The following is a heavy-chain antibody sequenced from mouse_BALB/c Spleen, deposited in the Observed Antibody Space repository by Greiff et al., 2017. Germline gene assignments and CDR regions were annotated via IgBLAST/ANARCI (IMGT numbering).Heavy chain of an antibody. CDR3: ARGPHGYGY. V-gene: IGHV1-55*01. Sequence: QVQLQQPGAELVKPGTSVKLSCKASGYNFTSYWINWVKLRPGQGLEWIGDIYPGSGSTNYNEKFKSKATLTVDKSSSTAYMQLSSPTSEDSAVYYCARGPHGYGYWGQGTTLTVSS. CDR2: IYPGSGST. CDR1: GYNFTSYW. D-gene: IGHD1-2*01. J-gene: IGHJ2*01.